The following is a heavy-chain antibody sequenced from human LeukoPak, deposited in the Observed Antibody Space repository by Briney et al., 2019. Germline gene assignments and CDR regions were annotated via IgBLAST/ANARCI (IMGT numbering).Heavy chain of an antibody. CDR1: GGSISSYY. J-gene: IGHJ4*02. V-gene: IGHV4-4*07. Sequence: SETLSLTCTVSGGSISSYYWSWIRQPPGKGLEWIGRIYTSGSTNYNPSLKSRVTMSVDTSKNQFSLKLSSVTAADTAVYYCARDREYSRMFDYWGQGTLVTVSS. CDR3: ARDREYSRMFDY. CDR2: IYTSGST. D-gene: IGHD6-6*01.